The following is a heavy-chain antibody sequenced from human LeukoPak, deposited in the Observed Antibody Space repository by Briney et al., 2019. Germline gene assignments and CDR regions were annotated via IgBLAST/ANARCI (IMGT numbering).Heavy chain of an antibody. V-gene: IGHV1-69*04. CDR3: ARGIEEYSKSSGWFDP. CDR2: IIPILGIA. J-gene: IGHJ5*02. D-gene: IGHD6-6*01. Sequence: SVKVSCKASGGTFSSYAISWVRQAPGQGLEWMGRIIPILGIANYAQKFQGRVTISADESTKTAYMELNSLRSEDTAVYYCARGIEEYSKSSGWFDPWGQGTLVIVSS. CDR1: GGTFSSYA.